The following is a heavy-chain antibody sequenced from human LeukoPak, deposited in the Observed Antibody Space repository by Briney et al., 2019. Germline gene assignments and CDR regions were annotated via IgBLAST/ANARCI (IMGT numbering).Heavy chain of an antibody. Sequence: KDGESLKISCKGSGYSFTSYWIGWVRQMPGKGLEWMGIIYPGDSDTIYSPSFQGQVTISADKSISTAYLQWSSLKASDTAMYYCARADCSGGSCYSVNPIDYWGQGTLVTVSS. CDR1: GYSFTSYW. CDR3: ARADCSGGSCYSVNPIDY. CDR2: IYPGDSDT. D-gene: IGHD2-15*01. J-gene: IGHJ4*02. V-gene: IGHV5-51*01.